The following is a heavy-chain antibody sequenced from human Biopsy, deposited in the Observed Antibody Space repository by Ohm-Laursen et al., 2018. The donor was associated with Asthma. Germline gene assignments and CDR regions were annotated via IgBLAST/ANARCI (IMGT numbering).Heavy chain of an antibody. CDR1: GGTFNTYV. D-gene: IGHD2-2*01. CDR2: INSVFGTT. V-gene: IGHV1-69*01. Sequence: PSVKVSCKSLGGTFNTYVIGWVRPAPGQGLEWMGGINSVFGTTTYPQKFQDRVTITADDSTSAVYMELGSLRSEDTAVYYCARKAGSCISRTCYSLDFWGQGTLVTVSS. J-gene: IGHJ4*02. CDR3: ARKAGSCISRTCYSLDF.